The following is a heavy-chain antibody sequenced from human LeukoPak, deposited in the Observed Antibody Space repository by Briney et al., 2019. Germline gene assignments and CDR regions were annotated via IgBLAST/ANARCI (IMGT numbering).Heavy chain of an antibody. CDR2: INHSGST. D-gene: IGHD6-6*01. J-gene: IGHJ3*02. CDR1: GGSFSGYY. V-gene: IGHV4-34*01. Sequence: SETLSLTCAVYGGSFSGYYWSWIRQPPGKGLEWIGEINHSGSTNYNPSLKSRVTISVDTSKNQFSLKLSSVTAADTAVYYCARYTSSSDAFDIWGQGTMVTVSS. CDR3: ARYTSSSDAFDI.